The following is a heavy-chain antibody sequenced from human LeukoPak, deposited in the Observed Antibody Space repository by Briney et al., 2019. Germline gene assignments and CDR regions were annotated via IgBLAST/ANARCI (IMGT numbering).Heavy chain of an antibody. CDR1: GGSISSYY. Sequence: SETLSLTCTVSGGSISSYYWSWIRQPPGKGLEWIGSIYYSGSTYYNPSLKSRVTISVDTSKNQFSLKLSSVTAADTAVYYCARARCSSTSCYISDGAFDIWGQGTMVTVSS. V-gene: IGHV4-59*08. CDR3: ARARCSSTSCYISDGAFDI. D-gene: IGHD2-2*02. CDR2: IYYSGST. J-gene: IGHJ3*02.